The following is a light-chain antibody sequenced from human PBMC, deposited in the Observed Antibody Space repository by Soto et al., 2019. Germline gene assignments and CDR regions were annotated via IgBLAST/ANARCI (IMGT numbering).Light chain of an antibody. V-gene: IGKV1-9*01. CDR3: QQLKSYPRT. CDR1: QDINRW. J-gene: IGKJ4*01. Sequence: DIQRTQASTTLSASVGDRVTITCLASQDINRWLAWYQQRSGKAPKFLIYAAPTLQSGAPSRFSGSGSGTEFALTISSLQPEDSATYYCQQLKSYPRTFGGGTKVDIK. CDR2: AAP.